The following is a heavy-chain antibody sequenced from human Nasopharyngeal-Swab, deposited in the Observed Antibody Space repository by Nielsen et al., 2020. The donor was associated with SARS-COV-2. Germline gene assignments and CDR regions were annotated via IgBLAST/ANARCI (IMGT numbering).Heavy chain of an antibody. CDR3: ARLSPEDGDY. J-gene: IGHJ4*02. V-gene: IGHV4-39*01. D-gene: IGHD3-10*01. Sequence: WIRQPPGKGLEWIGSIYYSGSTYYNPSLKSRVTISVDTSKNQFSLKLSSVTAADTAVCYCARLSPEDGDYWGQGTLVTVSS. CDR2: IYYSGST.